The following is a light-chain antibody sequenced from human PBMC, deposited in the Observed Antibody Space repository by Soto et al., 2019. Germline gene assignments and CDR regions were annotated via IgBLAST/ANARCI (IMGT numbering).Light chain of an antibody. J-gene: IGKJ4*01. CDR3: QHYNNWPLA. Sequence: EIEMTQSPATLSVSPGDRATLSCRASQSISANLAWYQQKPGQAPRLLVYDASTRATDFPDRFSGSGSGTEFTLTITSLQSDDSATYYCQHYNNWPLAFGGGTKVEIK. CDR1: QSISAN. CDR2: DAS. V-gene: IGKV3-15*01.